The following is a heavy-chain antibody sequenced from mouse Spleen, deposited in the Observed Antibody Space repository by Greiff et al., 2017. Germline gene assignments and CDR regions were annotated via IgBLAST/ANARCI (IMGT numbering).Heavy chain of an antibody. CDR1: GFTFSSYA. Sequence: EVNVVESGGGLVQPGGSLRLSCAASGFTFSSYAMSWVRQTPEKRLEWVASISSGGSTYYPDSVKGRFTISRDNARNILYLQMSSLRSEDTAMYYCVRVETGTCAYWGQGTLVTVSA. D-gene: IGHD4-1*01. CDR2: ISSGGST. J-gene: IGHJ3*01. CDR3: VRVETGTCAY. V-gene: IGHV5-6-5*01.